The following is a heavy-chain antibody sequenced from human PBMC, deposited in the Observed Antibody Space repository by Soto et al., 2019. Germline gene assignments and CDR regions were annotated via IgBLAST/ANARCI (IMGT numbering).Heavy chain of an antibody. Sequence: GGSLRLSCEASGFTFSGFDVHWVRQPTGKGLEWVSSIGTAGDTYYAVSVKGRFTISRDNAKNSLSLQMNSLRAGDMAVYFCAKSQEIGTHFFDSWGQGTQVTVSS. J-gene: IGHJ4*02. CDR2: IGTAGDT. D-gene: IGHD6-13*01. V-gene: IGHV3-13*01. CDR3: AKSQEIGTHFFDS. CDR1: GFTFSGFD.